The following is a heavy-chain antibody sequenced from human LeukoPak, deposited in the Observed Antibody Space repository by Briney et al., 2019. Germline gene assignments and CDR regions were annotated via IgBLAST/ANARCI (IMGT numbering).Heavy chain of an antibody. CDR3: ARGVAATSGYYYGMDV. Sequence: GSSVKVSCRASGGTFSIYAISWVRQAPGQGLEWMGGIIPIFGTGNYAQKFQGRVTITADESTSTAYMELSSLRSEDTAVYYCARGVAATSGYYYGMDVWGQGTTVTVSS. V-gene: IGHV1-69*01. CDR2: IIPIFGTG. CDR1: GGTFSIYA. D-gene: IGHD2-15*01. J-gene: IGHJ6*02.